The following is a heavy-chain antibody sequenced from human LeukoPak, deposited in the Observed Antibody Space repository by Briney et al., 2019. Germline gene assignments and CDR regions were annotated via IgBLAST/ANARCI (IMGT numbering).Heavy chain of an antibody. CDR3: ARAINKGYYMDV. CDR1: GCSISSYY. V-gene: IGHV4-59*01. CDR2: IYYSGRT. J-gene: IGHJ6*03. Sequence: SETLSLTCTVSGCSISSYYWSWIRQPPGKGLEWTGYIYYSGRTNYNPSLKSRVTISVDASKNQFSLKLSSVTAADTAVYYCARAINKGYYMDVWGKGTTVTISS.